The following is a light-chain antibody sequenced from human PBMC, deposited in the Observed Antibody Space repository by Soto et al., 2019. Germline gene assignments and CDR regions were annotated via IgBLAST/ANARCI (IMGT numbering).Light chain of an antibody. Sequence: DIQMTQSPSSLSASLGDRVTISCRASQGISNYLAWYQQKPGKVPYLLIYAASTSHSGLPSRFRGSGSGTAFPLTISSRLNDYVVTYFCHISTSAPRSSGQGTKVAIK. CDR3: HISTSAPRS. CDR1: QGISNY. CDR2: AAS. V-gene: IGKV1-27*01. J-gene: IGKJ1*01.